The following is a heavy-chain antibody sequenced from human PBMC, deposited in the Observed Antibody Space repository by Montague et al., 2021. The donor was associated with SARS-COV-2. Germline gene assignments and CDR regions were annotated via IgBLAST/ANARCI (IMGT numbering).Heavy chain of an antibody. D-gene: IGHD3-9*01. CDR3: ARSRGNYNILTGYPYYFDY. CDR2: IYYSGST. CDR1: GGSISRYY. V-gene: IGHV4-59*01. Sequence: SETLSLTCTVSGGSISRYYWNWIRQPPGKGLEWIAYIYYSGSTNXNPSLKSRVTISVDTSKNQFSLKLSSVTAADTAVYYCARSRGNYNILTGYPYYFDYWGQGTLVTVSS. J-gene: IGHJ4*02.